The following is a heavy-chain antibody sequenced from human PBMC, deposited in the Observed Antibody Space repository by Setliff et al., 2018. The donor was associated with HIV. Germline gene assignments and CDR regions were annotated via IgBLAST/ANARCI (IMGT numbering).Heavy chain of an antibody. J-gene: IGHJ4*02. CDR1: GESFSDYS. V-gene: IGHV4-34*01. Sequence: SETLSLTCAVYGESFSDYSWNWIRQTPEKGLEWIAEITQSGTTNYNPSLRGRVTIVVGTSKNHFSLNLRSVTAADTAFYYCATKGWNAYKAFDYWGQGTLVTFS. CDR2: ITQSGTT. D-gene: IGHD1-1*01. CDR3: ATKGWNAYKAFDY.